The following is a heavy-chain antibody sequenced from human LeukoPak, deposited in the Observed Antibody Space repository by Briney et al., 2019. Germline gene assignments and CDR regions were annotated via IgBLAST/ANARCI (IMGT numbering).Heavy chain of an antibody. V-gene: IGHV1-69*04. CDR3: ATSLFGVVIPTEESYYYGMDV. Sequence: GASVKVSCKASGGTFSSYAISWVRQAPGQGLEWMGRIIPILGIANYAQKFQGRVTITADKSTSTAYMELSSLRSEDTAVYYCATSLFGVVIPTEESYYYGMDVWGQGTTVTVSS. CDR1: GGTFSSYA. D-gene: IGHD3-3*01. CDR2: IIPILGIA. J-gene: IGHJ6*02.